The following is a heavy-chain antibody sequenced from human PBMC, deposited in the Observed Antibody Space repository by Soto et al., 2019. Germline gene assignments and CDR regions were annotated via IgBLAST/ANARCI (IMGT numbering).Heavy chain of an antibody. Sequence: QVQLVESGGGVVQPGRSLRLSCAASGFTFSSYGMHWVRQAPGKGLVWVAVISYDGSNKYYADSVKGRFTISRDNSKNTLYLQMNSLRAEDTSGYYCAKDSKGGSSWHYYYYYGMDVWGQGTTVTVSS. V-gene: IGHV3-30*18. J-gene: IGHJ6*02. CDR1: GFTFSSYG. CDR2: ISYDGSNK. CDR3: AKDSKGGSSWHYYYYYGMDV. D-gene: IGHD6-13*01.